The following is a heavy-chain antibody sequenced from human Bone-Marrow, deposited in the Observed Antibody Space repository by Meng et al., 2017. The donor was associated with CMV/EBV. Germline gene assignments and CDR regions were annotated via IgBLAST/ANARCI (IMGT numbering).Heavy chain of an antibody. Sequence: SGPTLVKPTPTLTMTCTFSGFSLRTSGVGVGWIRPPPGKALHCLALIYWSDAKHYSPALKCRLTITKDISKNRVVLTMSNMDPVDTATYFCAHTSPLNCGGSSCFSGDGSDIWGQGTMVTVSS. CDR2: IYWSDAK. J-gene: IGHJ3*02. D-gene: IGHD2-2*01. CDR1: GFSLRTSGVG. V-gene: IGHV2-5*01. CDR3: AHTSPLNCGGSSCFSGDGSDI.